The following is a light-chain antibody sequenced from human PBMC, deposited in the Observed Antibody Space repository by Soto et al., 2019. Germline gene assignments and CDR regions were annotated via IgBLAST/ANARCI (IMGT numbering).Light chain of an antibody. J-gene: IGKJ1*01. CDR1: QSVSSSY. CDR2: GAS. Sequence: EIVLTQSPGTLSLSPWERATLSCRASQSVSSSYLAWYQQKPGQAPRLLIYGASSRATGIPDRFSGSGSGTDFTRTISRLEPEDFAVYYCQQYGSSPWTFGQGTKVDIK. V-gene: IGKV3-20*01. CDR3: QQYGSSPWT.